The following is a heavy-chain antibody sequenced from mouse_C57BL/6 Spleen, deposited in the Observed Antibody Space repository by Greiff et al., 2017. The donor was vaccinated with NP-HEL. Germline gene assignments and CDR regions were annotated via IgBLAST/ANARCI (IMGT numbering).Heavy chain of an antibody. CDR3: ARSGNDGLFAY. Sequence: QVQLKESGAELVKPGASVKISCKASGYAFSSYWMNWVKQRPGKGLEWIGQIYPGDGDTNYNGKFKGKATLTADKSSSTAYMQLSSLTSEDSAVYFCARSGNDGLFAYWGQGTLVTVSA. CDR2: IYPGDGDT. CDR1: GYAFSSYW. V-gene: IGHV1-80*01. D-gene: IGHD2-3*01. J-gene: IGHJ3*01.